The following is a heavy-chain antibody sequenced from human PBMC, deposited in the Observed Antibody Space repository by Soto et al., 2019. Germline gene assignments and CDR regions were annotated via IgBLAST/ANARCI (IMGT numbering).Heavy chain of an antibody. D-gene: IGHD3-22*01. J-gene: IGHJ4*02. CDR2: IIPIFGTA. CDR3: GRGARKTYYYDSRGSGPPY. CDR1: GGTFSSYA. Sequence: QVQLVQSGAEVKKPGSSVKVSCKASGGTFSSYAISWVRQAPGQGLEWMGGIIPIFGTANYAQKFQGRVTITADEPRSTAYRELRSLRSEDRAVFYCGRGARKTYYYDSRGSGPPYGGQGPLVPVSS. V-gene: IGHV1-69*01.